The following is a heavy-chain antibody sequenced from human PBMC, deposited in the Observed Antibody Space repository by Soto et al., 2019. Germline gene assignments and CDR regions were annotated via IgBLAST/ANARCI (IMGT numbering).Heavy chain of an antibody. V-gene: IGHV5-10-1*01. CDR1: GYSFTSYW. J-gene: IGHJ6*02. CDR3: GSIDNWTYSYAMAV. D-gene: IGHD1-1*01. CDR2: IGPSDSYT. Sequence: PGESLKISCTGSGYSFTSYWLSWLRQMPGKGLEWMGRIGPSDSYTNYSPSFQGHVTISADKSISTAYLQWTSLKASATAVYCWGSIDNWTYSYAMAVWGQGTTVTVSS.